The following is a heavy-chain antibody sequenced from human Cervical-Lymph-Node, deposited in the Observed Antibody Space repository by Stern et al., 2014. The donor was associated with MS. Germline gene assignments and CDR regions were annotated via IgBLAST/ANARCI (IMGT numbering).Heavy chain of an antibody. Sequence: VQLEESGAEVKRPGSSVKVSCKASGDTFSSYGISWVRQAPGQGLEWVGMLIPIVGSPSYARKFQGTVTITADKSTSTAYMELSSLRSEDTAVYYCARDQSGANNAFDIWGQGTLVTVTS. CDR1: GDTFSSYG. CDR3: ARDQSGANNAFDI. V-gene: IGHV1-69*06. CDR2: LIPIVGSP. D-gene: IGHD1-26*01. J-gene: IGHJ3*02.